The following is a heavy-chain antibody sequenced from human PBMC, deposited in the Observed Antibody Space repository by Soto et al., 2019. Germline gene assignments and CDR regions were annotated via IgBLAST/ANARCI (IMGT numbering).Heavy chain of an antibody. J-gene: IGHJ6*02. V-gene: IGHV5-10-1*01. Sequence: KVSCKASGYTFTSYGISWVRQLPGKGLEWMXRXDXXXSXTXXXPXXXXHVTISVDKSITTAYLQWRSLKASDTAMYFCTRREQLVRFSAMDVWGQGTTVTVSS. CDR1: GYTFTSYG. CDR3: TRREQLVRFSAMDV. CDR2: XDXXXSXT. D-gene: IGHD6-13*01.